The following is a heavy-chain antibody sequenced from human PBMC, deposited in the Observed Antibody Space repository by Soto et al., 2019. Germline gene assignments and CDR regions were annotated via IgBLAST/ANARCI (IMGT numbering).Heavy chain of an antibody. CDR1: GGSISSSNW. J-gene: IGHJ6*02. D-gene: IGHD1-26*01. V-gene: IGHV4-4*02. Sequence: QVQLQESGPGLVKPSGTLSLTCAVSGGSISSSNWWSWVRQPPGKGLEWIGEIYHSGSTNYNPSLKIRVTLSVDKSKNQFSLKLSSVTAADTAVYYCARVSGSYYYGMDVWGQGITVTVSS. CDR2: IYHSGST. CDR3: ARVSGSYYYGMDV.